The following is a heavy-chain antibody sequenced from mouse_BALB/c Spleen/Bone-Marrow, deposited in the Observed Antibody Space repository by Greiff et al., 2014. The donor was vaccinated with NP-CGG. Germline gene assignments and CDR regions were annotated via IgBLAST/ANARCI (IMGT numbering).Heavy chain of an antibody. J-gene: IGHJ2*01. CDR2: IDPYSGGT. Sequence: VHVKQSGPELVKPGASVKVSCKASGYAFTSYDMYRVKQSREKSLEWIGYIDPYSGGTNYNQKFKGKATLTVDKSSSTAYMHLNSLTSEDSAVYYCARLGTTVVPDYWGQGTTLTVSS. CDR3: ARLGTTVVPDY. V-gene: IGHV1S135*01. CDR1: GYAFTSYD. D-gene: IGHD1-1*01.